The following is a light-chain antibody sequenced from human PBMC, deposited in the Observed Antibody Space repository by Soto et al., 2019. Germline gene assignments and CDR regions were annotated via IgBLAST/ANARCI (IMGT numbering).Light chain of an antibody. V-gene: IGKV3-20*01. Sequence: EIVLTQSPGTLSFSPGERATLSCSASQNVTSTYLAWYQQKPGQAPRLLIYGASSRATGIPDRFSGSGSGTDFTLTISRLEPEDFAVYYCQQYGSSPRKFGQGTKVAIK. J-gene: IGKJ1*01. CDR3: QQYGSSPRK. CDR1: QNVTSTY. CDR2: GAS.